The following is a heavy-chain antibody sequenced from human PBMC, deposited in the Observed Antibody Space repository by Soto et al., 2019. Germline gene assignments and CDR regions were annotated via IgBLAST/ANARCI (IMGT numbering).Heavy chain of an antibody. CDR3: ARDYGYGGASSLPHYFDH. Sequence: AGGSLRLSCAASGFSLSDHCLHWVRQAPGKGLVWLSRICHDGTTTTYADSVKGRFSISRDNAKNTLYLQMSSLRAEDTAVYYCARDYGYGGASSLPHYFDHWGQGTPVTVSS. V-gene: IGHV3-74*01. CDR1: GFSLSDHC. D-gene: IGHD6-13*01. J-gene: IGHJ4*02. CDR2: ICHDGTTT.